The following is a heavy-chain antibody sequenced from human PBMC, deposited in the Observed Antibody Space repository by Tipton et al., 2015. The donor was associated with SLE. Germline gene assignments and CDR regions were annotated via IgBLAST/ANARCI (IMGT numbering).Heavy chain of an antibody. V-gene: IGHV3-15*01. J-gene: IGHJ3*02. CDR2: IKSKTDGGTT. CDR3: TTDATGDSSGPGAFDI. CDR1: GFTFSNAW. D-gene: IGHD3-22*01. Sequence: VQLVQSGGGLVKPGGSLRLSCAASGFTFSNAWMSWVRQAPGKGLEWVGRIKSKTDGGTTDYAAPVKGRFTISRDDSKNTLYLQMNSLKTEDTTVYYCTTDATGDSSGPGAFDIWGQGTMVTVSS.